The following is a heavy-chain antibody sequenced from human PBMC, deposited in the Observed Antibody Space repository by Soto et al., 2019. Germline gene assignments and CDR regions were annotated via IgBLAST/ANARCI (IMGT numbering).Heavy chain of an antibody. Sequence: QVQLVESGGGVVQPGRSLRLSCAASGFTFSSYGMHWVRQAPGKGLEWVAVISYDGSNKYYADSVKGRFTISRDNSKNTLYLQMNSLRAEDTAVYYCAKDKPHYYDSNPPFVDYWGQGTLVTVSS. CDR2: ISYDGSNK. CDR1: GFTFSSYG. D-gene: IGHD3-22*01. J-gene: IGHJ4*02. V-gene: IGHV3-30*18. CDR3: AKDKPHYYDSNPPFVDY.